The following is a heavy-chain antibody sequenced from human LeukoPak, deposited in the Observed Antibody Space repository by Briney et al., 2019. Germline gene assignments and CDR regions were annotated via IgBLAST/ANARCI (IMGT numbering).Heavy chain of an antibody. J-gene: IGHJ5*02. Sequence: SETLSLTCTASGGSISNYYWNWIRQPPGKGLEWIGYIYYTGNTNCNPSLKSRVTISVDTSKNQFSLKLSSVSAADTAVYYCARDRLQLQSWGQGTLVTVSS. V-gene: IGHV4-59*01. CDR2: IYYTGNT. D-gene: IGHD1-1*01. CDR1: GGSISNYY. CDR3: ARDRLQLQS.